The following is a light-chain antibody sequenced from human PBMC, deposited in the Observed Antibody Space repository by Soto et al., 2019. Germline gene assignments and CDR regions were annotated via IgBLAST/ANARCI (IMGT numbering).Light chain of an antibody. J-gene: IGLJ1*01. CDR2: RNN. Sequence: QSVLTQPPSASGTPGQRVTISCSGSSSNIGSNYVYWYQQLPGTAPKLLIYRNNQRPSGVHDRFSGSKSGTSASLAISGLRSEDEDDYYCAAWDDSLSGRVFGTGTKLTVL. CDR3: AAWDDSLSGRV. CDR1: SSNIGSNY. V-gene: IGLV1-47*01.